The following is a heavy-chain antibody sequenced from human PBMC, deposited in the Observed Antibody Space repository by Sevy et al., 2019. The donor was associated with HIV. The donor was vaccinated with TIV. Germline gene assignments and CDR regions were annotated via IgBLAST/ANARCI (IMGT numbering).Heavy chain of an antibody. CDR3: ATTKDYYDNSGDPFDY. Sequence: ASVKVSCNVSGSTLTRLSMHCVRQAPGKGLEWMASFDPEDGKTVYAQKFQGRVTMTEDTSTDTAYMGLSSLRSEDTAVYYCATTKDYYDNSGDPFDYWGQGTLVTVSS. D-gene: IGHD3-22*01. J-gene: IGHJ4*02. V-gene: IGHV1-24*01. CDR2: FDPEDGKT. CDR1: GSTLTRLS.